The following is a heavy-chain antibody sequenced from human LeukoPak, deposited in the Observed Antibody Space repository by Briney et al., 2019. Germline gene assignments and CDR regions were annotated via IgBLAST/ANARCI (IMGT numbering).Heavy chain of an antibody. Sequence: SFTSYXXGWVRQXPGKGLEGMGIIDPGDSDTRYSPSFQGEVNISADKSSSNASLKWGSLKASDTAMYYCARRDDSSGLIDYWGQGTLVTVSS. J-gene: IGHJ4*02. CDR2: IDPGDSDT. D-gene: IGHD3-22*01. CDR1: SFTSYX. V-gene: IGHV5-51*01. CDR3: ARRDDSSGLIDY.